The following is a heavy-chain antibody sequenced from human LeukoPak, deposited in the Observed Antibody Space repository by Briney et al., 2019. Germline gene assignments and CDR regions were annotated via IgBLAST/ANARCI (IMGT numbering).Heavy chain of an antibody. CDR1: GYTFTSYY. V-gene: IGHV1-46*01. CDR2: INPSGGST. D-gene: IGHD1-14*01. Sequence: GASVKVSCKASGYTFTSYYMHWVRQPPGQGLEWVGIINPSGGSTSYAQKVQGRVTMTRDMSTSTVYMELSSLSSEATAVSYCARLGNPLKNNRSDPWGQGTLVPVSS. J-gene: IGHJ5*02. CDR3: ARLGNPLKNNRSDP.